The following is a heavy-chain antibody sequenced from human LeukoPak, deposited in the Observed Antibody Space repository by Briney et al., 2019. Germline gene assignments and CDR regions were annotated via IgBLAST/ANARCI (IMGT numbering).Heavy chain of an antibody. CDR1: GFTFTTYT. CDR3: ARDSAYGYSSSWYGY. D-gene: IGHD6-13*01. V-gene: IGHV3-48*01. CDR2: ISSSGSTI. Sequence: PGGSLRLSCVASGFTFTTYTMNWVRLAPGKGLEWVSYISSSGSTIYYADSVKGRFTISRDNSKNTLYLQMNSLRAEDTAVYYCARDSAYGYSSSWYGYWGQGTLVTVSS. J-gene: IGHJ4*02.